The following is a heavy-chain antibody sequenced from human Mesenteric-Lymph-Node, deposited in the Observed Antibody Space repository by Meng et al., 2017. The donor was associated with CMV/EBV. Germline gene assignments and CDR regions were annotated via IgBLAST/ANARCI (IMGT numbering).Heavy chain of an antibody. Sequence: GESLKISCAASGFTFSSYAMHWVRQAPGKGLEWVAVISYDGSNKYYADSVKGRFTISRDNSKNTLYLQMNSLRAEDTAVYYCAKDLIEAVAGNFYYYYGMDVWGQGTAVTVSS. V-gene: IGHV3-30-3*01. D-gene: IGHD6-19*01. J-gene: IGHJ6*02. CDR1: GFTFSSYA. CDR3: AKDLIEAVAGNFYYYYGMDV. CDR2: ISYDGSNK.